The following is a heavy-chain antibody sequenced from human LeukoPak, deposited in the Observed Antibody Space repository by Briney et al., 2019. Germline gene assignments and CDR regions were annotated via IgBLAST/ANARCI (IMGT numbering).Heavy chain of an antibody. CDR3: ARAYYYDTSGYYPGGDY. CDR1: GYTFTNYF. Sequence: ASVKVSCKASGYTFTNYFMYWVRQAPGQGLEWMGIINPSGGSTTYAQKFQGRVTMTRDTSTSTVYMQLSSLRSEDTAVYYCARAYYYDTSGYYPGGDYWGQGTPVTVSS. J-gene: IGHJ4*02. V-gene: IGHV1-46*01. CDR2: INPSGGST. D-gene: IGHD3-22*01.